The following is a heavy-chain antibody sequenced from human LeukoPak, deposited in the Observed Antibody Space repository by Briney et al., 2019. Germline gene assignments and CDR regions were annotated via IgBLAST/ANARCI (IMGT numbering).Heavy chain of an antibody. CDR1: GYTFTDYY. D-gene: IGHD5-18*01. CDR2: INPNSGGT. V-gene: IGHV1-2*02. CDR3: ARVGEEYSYGYIDY. Sequence: ASVKVSCKASGYTFTDYYMHWVRQAPGQGLGWMGWINPNSGGTNYAQKFQGRVTMTRDTSISTAYMELSRLRSDDTAVYYCARVGEEYSYGYIDYWGQGTLVTVSS. J-gene: IGHJ4*02.